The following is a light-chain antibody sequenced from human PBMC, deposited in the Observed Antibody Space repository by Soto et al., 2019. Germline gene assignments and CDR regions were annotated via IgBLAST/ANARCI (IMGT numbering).Light chain of an antibody. V-gene: IGKV1-27*01. CDR3: QKYNGALWT. CDR1: QGISNY. CDR2: AAS. Sequence: DIQMTQSPSPLSASVGDRVTITCRASQGISNYLAWYQQKQGKVPKLLIYAASALQLGVPSRFSGSGSGTDFTLTISSLQPEDVATYYCQKYNGALWTFGQGTKVDIK. J-gene: IGKJ1*01.